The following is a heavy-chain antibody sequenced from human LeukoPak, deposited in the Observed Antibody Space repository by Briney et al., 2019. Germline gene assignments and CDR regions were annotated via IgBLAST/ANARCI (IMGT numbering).Heavy chain of an antibody. CDR3: ARGWTYYDFWSGYRSGWFDP. D-gene: IGHD3-3*01. Sequence: SDTLTLTCTVSGGSISNYYWSWIRQPPGKGLEWIGHIYYSGATKYNPSLKSRATISVDTSKNQFSLKLSSVTAADTAVYYCARGWTYYDFWSGYRSGWFDPWGRGTLVTVSS. CDR2: IYYSGAT. J-gene: IGHJ5*02. CDR1: GGSISNYY. V-gene: IGHV4-59*12.